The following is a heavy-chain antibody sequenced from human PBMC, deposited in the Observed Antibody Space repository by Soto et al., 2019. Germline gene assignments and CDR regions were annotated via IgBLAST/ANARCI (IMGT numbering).Heavy chain of an antibody. D-gene: IGHD3-3*01. Sequence: QLHLVQSGAVVKKPGASVTVSCSASGYPVTAYYMHWVRQAPGRGLEWMGGINPATGAAKYTQTFQGRVTRAKEQHTGNGLMEPSRLTAEAPAGFYCAERGGVGVAVSAAFDMWGQGTLVTVSS. CDR2: INPATGAA. V-gene: IGHV1-2*02. CDR1: GYPVTAYY. J-gene: IGHJ3*02. CDR3: AERGGVGVAVSAAFDM.